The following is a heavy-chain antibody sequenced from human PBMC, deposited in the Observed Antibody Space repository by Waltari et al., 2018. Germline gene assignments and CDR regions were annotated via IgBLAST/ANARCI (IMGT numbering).Heavy chain of an antibody. CDR3: AKQGSASLKWFDP. D-gene: IGHD2-2*01. V-gene: IGHV3-33*06. CDR1: GFTFSSYG. CDR2: IWDDGSTK. Sequence: QVQLVESGGGVVQPGRSLRLSCEASGFTFSSYGMHWVRQAPGKGLEWWAIIWDDGSTKYYADSVKGRFTISRDNSKNTLFLQMDSLRVEDTAVYYCAKQGSASLKWFDPWGLGTLVTVSS. J-gene: IGHJ5*02.